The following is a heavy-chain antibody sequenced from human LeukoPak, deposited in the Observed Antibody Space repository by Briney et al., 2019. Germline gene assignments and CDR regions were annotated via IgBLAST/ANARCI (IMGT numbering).Heavy chain of an antibody. J-gene: IGHJ4*02. CDR2: ILKDGDKK. D-gene: IGHD2-8*01. V-gene: IGHV3-30-3*01. Sequence: GGSLRLSCAASGFTFSSYSMHWVRQAPGKGLEWVAVILKDGDKKYFADSVKGRFTISRDNSENTLYLQMNSLRAEDTAVYYCAKGPQHYCTNGVCYTGPFDYWGQGTLVTVSS. CDR3: AKGPQHYCTNGVCYTGPFDY. CDR1: GFTFSSYS.